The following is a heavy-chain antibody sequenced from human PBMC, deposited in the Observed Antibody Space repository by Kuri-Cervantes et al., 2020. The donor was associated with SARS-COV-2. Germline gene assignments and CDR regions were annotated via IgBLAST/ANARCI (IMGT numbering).Heavy chain of an antibody. CDR2: INPNSGGT. Sequence: ASVKVSCKASGYTFTSYDTNWVQQATGQGLEWMGWINPNSGGTNYAQKFQGRVTMTRDTSISTAYMELSRLRSDDTAVYYCARVPYSNYDWFDPWGQGTLVTVSS. CDR1: GYTFTSYD. CDR3: ARVPYSNYDWFDP. V-gene: IGHV1-2*02. J-gene: IGHJ5*02. D-gene: IGHD4-11*01.